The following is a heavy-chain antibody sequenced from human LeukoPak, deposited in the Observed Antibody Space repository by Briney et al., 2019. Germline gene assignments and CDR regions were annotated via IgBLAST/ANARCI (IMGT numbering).Heavy chain of an antibody. CDR3: ARDYDWAFDL. CDR1: GFTFSSYW. Sequence: GGSLRLSCAASGFTFSSYWMSWVRQAPGKGLEWIAYINHNGEAIYYPDFVKGRFIISRDNAKNSLFLQMNDLRDEDTAVYYCARDYDWAFDLWGQGTRVTVSS. V-gene: IGHV3-48*02. D-gene: IGHD3-9*01. CDR2: INHNGEAI. J-gene: IGHJ4*02.